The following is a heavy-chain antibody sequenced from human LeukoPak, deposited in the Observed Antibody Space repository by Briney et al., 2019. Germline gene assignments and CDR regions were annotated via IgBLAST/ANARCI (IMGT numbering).Heavy chain of an antibody. CDR3: ARDQSRWTGNGYFDY. CDR1: GFTFSSYA. Sequence: GGSLRLSCAASGFTFSSYAMSWVRQAPGKGLEWVSAISGSGGSTYYADSVKGRFTISRDNSKNTLYLQMNSLRAEDTAVYYCARDQSRWTGNGYFDYWGQGTLVTVSS. D-gene: IGHD3/OR15-3a*01. CDR2: ISGSGGST. J-gene: IGHJ4*02. V-gene: IGHV3-23*01.